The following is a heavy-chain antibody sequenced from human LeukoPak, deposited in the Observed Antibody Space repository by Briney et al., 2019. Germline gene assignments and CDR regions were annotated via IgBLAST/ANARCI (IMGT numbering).Heavy chain of an antibody. V-gene: IGHV4-4*02. CDR1: GGSISSSNW. D-gene: IGHD3-10*01. Sequence: PSGTLSLTCAVSGGSISSSNWWSWVRQPPGKGLEWIGEIYHSGSTNYNPSLKSRVTISVDKSKNQFSLKLSSVTAADTAVYYCASYPMDPVRGRDCYYGMDVWGQGTTVTVSS. CDR3: ASYPMDPVRGRDCYYGMDV. CDR2: IYHSGST. J-gene: IGHJ6*02.